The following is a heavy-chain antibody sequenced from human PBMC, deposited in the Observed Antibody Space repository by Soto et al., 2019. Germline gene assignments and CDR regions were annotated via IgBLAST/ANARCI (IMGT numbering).Heavy chain of an antibody. CDR2: INAGNGNT. CDR1: GYTFTSYA. V-gene: IGHV1-3*05. Sequence: QVQLVQSGAEEKKPGASVKVSCKASGYTFTSYAMHWVRQAPGQRLEWMGWINAGNGNTKYSQKFQGRVTLTRDTXVSAAXXELSSLRSADTAVYYCAGVDTAEENVWGYYYGMDVWGQGTTVTVSS. CDR3: AGVDTAEENVWGYYYGMDV. D-gene: IGHD3-16*01. J-gene: IGHJ6*02.